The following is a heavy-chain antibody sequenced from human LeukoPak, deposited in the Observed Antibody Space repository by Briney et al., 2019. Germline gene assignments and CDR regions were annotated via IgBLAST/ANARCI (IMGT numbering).Heavy chain of an antibody. Sequence: PSQTLSLTCAVSGVSISSGGYSWSWIRQPPGKGLEWIGYIYHSGSTYYNPSLKSRVTISVDRSKNQFSLKLSSVTAADTAVYYCARGVTYYYDSSGYQDAFDIWGQGTMVTVSS. CDR3: ARGVTYYYDSSGYQDAFDI. V-gene: IGHV4-30-2*01. CDR1: GVSISSGGYS. CDR2: IYHSGST. D-gene: IGHD3-22*01. J-gene: IGHJ3*02.